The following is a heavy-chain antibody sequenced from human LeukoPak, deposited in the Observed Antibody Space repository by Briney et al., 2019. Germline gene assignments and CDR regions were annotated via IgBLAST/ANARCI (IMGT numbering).Heavy chain of an antibody. J-gene: IGHJ4*02. Sequence: PGGSLRLSCAASGFTVSSYAMSWVRQAPGQGLEWVSVISGSGGFTYYADSVKGRFTISRDNSKNTLYLQMNSLRADDTAVYYCAKGVGPFDYWGQGTLVTVSS. CDR3: AKGVGPFDY. CDR1: GFTVSSYA. V-gene: IGHV3-23*01. CDR2: ISGSGGFT.